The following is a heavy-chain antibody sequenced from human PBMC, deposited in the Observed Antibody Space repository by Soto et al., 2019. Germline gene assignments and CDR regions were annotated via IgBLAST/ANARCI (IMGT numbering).Heavy chain of an antibody. J-gene: IGHJ6*02. D-gene: IGHD2-15*01. V-gene: IGHV1-2*02. CDR1: GYTFTGYY. CDR2: INPNSGGT. Sequence: ASVKVSCKASGYTFTGYYMHWVRQAPGQGLEWLGWINPNSGGTNYAQKFQGRVTMTRDTSISTAYMELSRLRSDDTAVYYCARERRYCSGGSCYSLSGMDVWGQGTTVTVSS. CDR3: ARERRYCSGGSCYSLSGMDV.